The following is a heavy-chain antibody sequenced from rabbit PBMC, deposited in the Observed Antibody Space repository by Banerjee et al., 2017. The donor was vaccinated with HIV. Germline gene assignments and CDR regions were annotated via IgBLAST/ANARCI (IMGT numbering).Heavy chain of an antibody. CDR2: INTATGRS. D-gene: IGHD6-1*01. J-gene: IGHJ4*01. V-gene: IGHV1S45*01. Sequence: QEQLVESGGGLVKPEGSLKLSCKASGFSFSNKDVMCWVRQAPGQGLEWIACINTATGRSVYASWAKGRFTISKTSSTTVTLQMTSLTAADTATYFCARLGHADYPYAYGLKLWGPGTLVTV. CDR3: ARLGHADYPYAYGLKL. CDR1: GFSFSNKDV.